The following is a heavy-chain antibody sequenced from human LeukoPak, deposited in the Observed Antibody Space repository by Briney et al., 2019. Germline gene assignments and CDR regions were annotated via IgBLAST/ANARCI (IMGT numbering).Heavy chain of an antibody. CDR2: IYTSGST. CDR1: GGSISSYY. D-gene: IGHD2-21*02. Sequence: SETLSLTCTVSGGSISSYYWSWIRQPAGKGLNGIGRIYTSGSTNYNPSLKSRVTMSVDTSKNQFSLKLSSVTAADTAVYYCARTVVVTAWDYGMDVWGQGTTVTVSS. J-gene: IGHJ6*02. V-gene: IGHV4-4*07. CDR3: ARTVVVTAWDYGMDV.